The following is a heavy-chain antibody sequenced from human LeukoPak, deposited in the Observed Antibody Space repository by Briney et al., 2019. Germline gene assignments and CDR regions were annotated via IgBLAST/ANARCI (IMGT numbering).Heavy chain of an antibody. CDR2: ISGSGGST. D-gene: IGHD1-26*01. Sequence: QAGGSLRLSCAASGFTFSSYGMSWVRQAPGKGLEWVSAISGSGGSTYYADSVKGRFTISRDNSKSTLYLQMNSLRAEDTAVYYCARNKLLAGNWFDPWGQGTLVTVSS. V-gene: IGHV3-23*01. J-gene: IGHJ5*02. CDR3: ARNKLLAGNWFDP. CDR1: GFTFSSYG.